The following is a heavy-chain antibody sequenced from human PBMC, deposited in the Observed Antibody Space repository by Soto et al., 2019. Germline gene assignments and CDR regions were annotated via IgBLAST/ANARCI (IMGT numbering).Heavy chain of an antibody. V-gene: IGHV1-69*12. CDR1: GGTFSSYA. CDR3: ARDTPAVVTGPAGLWY. Sequence: QVQLVQSGAEVKKPGSSVKVSCKASGGTFSSYAISWVRQAPGQGLEWMGGIIPIFGTANYAQKFQGRVTITADESTSTAYMEVSSLRSEDTGVYYCARDTPAVVTGPAGLWYWGQGTLVTVSS. D-gene: IGHD2-15*01. CDR2: IIPIFGTA. J-gene: IGHJ4*02.